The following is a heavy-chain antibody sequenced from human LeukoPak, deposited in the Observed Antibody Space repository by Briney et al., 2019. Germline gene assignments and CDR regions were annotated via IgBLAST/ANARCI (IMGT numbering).Heavy chain of an antibody. CDR3: ARDQTLYSSSSEFDY. CDR1: GFTSSSYA. D-gene: IGHD6-6*01. V-gene: IGHV3-30*04. CDR2: ISYDGSNK. Sequence: GGSRRLSCAASGFTSSSYAMHWVRQAPGKGLEWVAVISYDGSNKYYADSVKGRFTISRDNSKNTLYLQMNSLRPEDTAVYYCARDQTLYSSSSEFDYWGQGTLVTVSS. J-gene: IGHJ4*02.